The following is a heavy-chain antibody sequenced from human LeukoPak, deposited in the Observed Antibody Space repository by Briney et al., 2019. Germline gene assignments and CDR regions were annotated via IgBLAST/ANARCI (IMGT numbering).Heavy chain of an antibody. J-gene: IGHJ5*02. CDR3: AGLNSWFDP. CDR2: IYYSGST. Sequence: PSETLSLTCTVSGDSISTYYWSWIRQPPGKGLEWIGYIYYSGSTNYNPSLKSRVTISVDTSKNQFSLKLSSVTAADTAVYYRAGLNSWFDPWGQGTLVTVSS. V-gene: IGHV4-59*01. CDR1: GDSISTYY.